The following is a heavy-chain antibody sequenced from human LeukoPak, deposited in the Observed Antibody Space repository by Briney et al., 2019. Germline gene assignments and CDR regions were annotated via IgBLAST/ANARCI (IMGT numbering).Heavy chain of an antibody. V-gene: IGHV4-31*03. CDR3: ARWPEYQLLGDAFDI. J-gene: IGHJ3*02. D-gene: IGHD2-2*01. CDR2: IYYSGST. CDR1: GGSISSGGYY. Sequence: SQTLSLTCTVSGGSISSGGYYWSWIRQHPGKGLERIGYIYYSGSTYYNPSLKSRVTISVDTSKNQFSLKLSSVTAADTAVYYCARWPEYQLLGDAFDIWGQGTMVTVSS.